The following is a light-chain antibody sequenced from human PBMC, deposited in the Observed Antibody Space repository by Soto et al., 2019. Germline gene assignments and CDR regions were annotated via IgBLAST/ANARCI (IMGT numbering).Light chain of an antibody. CDR3: QTWGTGIQV. J-gene: IGLJ1*01. CDR2: LNSDGSH. V-gene: IGLV4-69*01. CDR1: SGHSSYA. Sequence: QPVLTQSPSASASLGASVKLTCTLSSGHSSYAIAWHQQQPEKGPRYLMKLNSDGSHSKGDGIPDRFSGSSSGAERYLTISSLQTEDEADYYCQTWGTGIQVFGPRTKVTVL.